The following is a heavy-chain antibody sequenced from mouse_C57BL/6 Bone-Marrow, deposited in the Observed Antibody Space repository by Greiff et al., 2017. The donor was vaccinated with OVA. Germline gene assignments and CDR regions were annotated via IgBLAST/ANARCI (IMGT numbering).Heavy chain of an antibody. J-gene: IGHJ2*01. CDR2: IRNKANGYTT. V-gene: IGHV7-3*01. CDR3: ASYNGNY. CDR1: GFTFTDYY. Sequence: EVQLMESGGGLVQPGGSLSLSCAASGFTFTDYYMSWVRQPPGKALEWLGFIRNKANGYTTEYSASVKGRFTISRDNSQSIHYLQMNALRGEDSATYYCASYNGNYWGQGTTLTVSS. D-gene: IGHD2-1*01.